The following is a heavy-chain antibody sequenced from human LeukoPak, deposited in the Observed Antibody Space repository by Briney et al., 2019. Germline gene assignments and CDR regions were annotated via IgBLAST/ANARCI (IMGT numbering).Heavy chain of an antibody. V-gene: IGHV1-2*02. D-gene: IGHD3-10*01. Sequence: ASARVSCKASGGTFSSYAISWVRQAPGQGLEWMGWINPNSGGTNYAQKFQGRVTMTRDTSISTAYMELSRLRSDDTAVYYCARAQTPRFGGNKRPYYYYMDVWGKGTTVTISS. CDR2: INPNSGGT. CDR1: GGTFSSYA. CDR3: ARAQTPRFGGNKRPYYYYMDV. J-gene: IGHJ6*03.